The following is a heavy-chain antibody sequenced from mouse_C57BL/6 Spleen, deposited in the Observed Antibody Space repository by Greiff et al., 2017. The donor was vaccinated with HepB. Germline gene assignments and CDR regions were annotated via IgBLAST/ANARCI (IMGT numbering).Heavy chain of an antibody. D-gene: IGHD1-1*01. CDR2: ISDGGSYT. Sequence: EVMLVESGGGLVKPGGSLKLSCAASGFTFSSYAMSWVRQTPEKRLEWVATISDGGSYTYSPDNVKGRCTIPRDNAKNNLYLQMSHLKSEDTAMYYCARDRGDYYGSSLYFDYWGQGTTLTVSS. J-gene: IGHJ2*01. CDR3: ARDRGDYYGSSLYFDY. CDR1: GFTFSSYA. V-gene: IGHV5-4*01.